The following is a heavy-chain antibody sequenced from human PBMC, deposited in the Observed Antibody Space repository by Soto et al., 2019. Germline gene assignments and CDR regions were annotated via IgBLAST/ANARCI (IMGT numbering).Heavy chain of an antibody. J-gene: IGHJ6*02. Sequence: GGSLRLSCAASGFTFSSYGMHWVRQAPGKGLEWVAVISYDGSNKYYADSVKGRFTISRDNSKNTLYLQMNSLRAEDTAVYYCAKDRRSYGSGPRFCYYYSGMDVWGQGTTVTVSS. CDR3: AKDRRSYGSGPRFCYYYSGMDV. V-gene: IGHV3-30*18. D-gene: IGHD6-19*01. CDR1: GFTFSSYG. CDR2: ISYDGSNK.